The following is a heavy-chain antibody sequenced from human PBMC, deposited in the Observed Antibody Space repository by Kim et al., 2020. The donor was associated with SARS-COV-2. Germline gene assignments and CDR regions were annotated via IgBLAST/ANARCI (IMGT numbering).Heavy chain of an antibody. D-gene: IGHD4-17*01. V-gene: IGHV4-31*03. CDR1: GGSISSGGYY. CDR2: IYYSGST. Sequence: SESLSLTCTVSGGSISSGGYYWSWIRQHPGKGLEWIGYIYYSGSTYYNPSLKSRVTISVHTSKNQFSLKLSSVTAADTAVYYCARAGRRMTTVPGGAPGWFDPWGQGTLVTVSS. J-gene: IGHJ5*02. CDR3: ARAGRRMTTVPGGAPGWFDP.